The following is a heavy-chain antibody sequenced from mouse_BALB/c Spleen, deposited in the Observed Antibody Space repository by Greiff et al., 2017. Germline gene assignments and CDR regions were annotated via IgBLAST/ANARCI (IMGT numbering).Heavy chain of an antibody. Sequence: DVKLVESGGGLVQPGGSLKLSCAASGFTFSSYTMSWVRQTPEKRLEWVAYISNGGGSTYYPDTVKGRFTISRDKAKNTLYLQMSSLKSEDTAMYYCARFAAYYAMDYWGQGTSVTVSS. CDR1: GFTFSSYT. CDR2: ISNGGGST. J-gene: IGHJ4*01. V-gene: IGHV5-12-2*01. CDR3: ARFAAYYAMDY.